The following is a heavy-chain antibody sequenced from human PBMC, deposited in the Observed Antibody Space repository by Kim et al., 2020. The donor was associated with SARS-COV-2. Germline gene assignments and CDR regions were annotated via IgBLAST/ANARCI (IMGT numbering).Heavy chain of an antibody. Sequence: YAQGFTGRFVFSLDTSVSTAYLQISSLKAEDTAVYYCARDNDILTGYSDYWGQGTLVTVSS. D-gene: IGHD3-9*01. J-gene: IGHJ4*02. CDR3: ARDNDILTGYSDY. V-gene: IGHV7-4-1*02.